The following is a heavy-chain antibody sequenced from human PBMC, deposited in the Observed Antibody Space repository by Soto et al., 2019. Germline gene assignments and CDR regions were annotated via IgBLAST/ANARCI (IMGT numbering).Heavy chain of an antibody. J-gene: IGHJ5*02. D-gene: IGHD2-2*02. V-gene: IGHV4-4*07. CDR3: ARGDCSSTSCYMKFWFDP. CDR1: GGSISSYY. CDR2: IYTSGST. Sequence: SETLSLTCTVSGGSISSYYWSWIRQPAGKGLEWIGRIYTSGSTNYNPSLRSRVTMSVDTSKNQFSLKLSSVTAADTAVYYCARGDCSSTSCYMKFWFDPWGQGTLVTVSS.